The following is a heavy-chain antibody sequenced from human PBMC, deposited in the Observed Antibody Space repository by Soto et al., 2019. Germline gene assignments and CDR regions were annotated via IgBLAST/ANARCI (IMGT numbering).Heavy chain of an antibody. Sequence: EVQLVESGGGLVQPGGSLRLSCAASGFTVSSKYMTWVRQAPGKGLEWVSLIQSGGTTYYADSVKGRFTISRDTSENTRHLQMDSLRVEDTAVYYCARDDVLCDGGRCYGIPLDVCGKGTTVTVSS. V-gene: IGHV3-66*01. D-gene: IGHD2-15*01. CDR1: GFTVSSKY. J-gene: IGHJ6*04. CDR2: IQSGGTT. CDR3: ARDDVLCDGGRCYGIPLDV.